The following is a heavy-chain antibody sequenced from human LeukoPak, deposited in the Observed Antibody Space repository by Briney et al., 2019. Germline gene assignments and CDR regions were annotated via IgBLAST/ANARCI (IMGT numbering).Heavy chain of an antibody. V-gene: IGHV4-59*08. CDR2: IYYSGST. D-gene: IGHD3-10*01. Sequence: PSETLSLTCTVSVGSISTYYWNWIRQPPGKGLEWIGYIYYSGSTKYNPSLTSRVSVSIDTSKSQFSLKLTSVTAADTAVYYCARRAGTTFDYWGQGILVSVSS. CDR3: ARRAGTTFDY. CDR1: VGSISTYY. J-gene: IGHJ4*02.